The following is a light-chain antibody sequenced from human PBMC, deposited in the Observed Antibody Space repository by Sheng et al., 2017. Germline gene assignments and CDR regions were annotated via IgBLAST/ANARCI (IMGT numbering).Light chain of an antibody. CDR1: SSDVGSYNL. Sequence: QPASVSGSPGQSITISCTGTSSDVGSYNLVSWYQQYSGKAPKLMIYEGSKRPSGVSNRFSGSKSDNTASLTISGLQAEDEADYYCCSYASSNSYVFGTGTKVTVL. V-gene: IGLV2-23*01. CDR3: CSYASSNSYV. J-gene: IGLJ1*01. CDR2: EGS.